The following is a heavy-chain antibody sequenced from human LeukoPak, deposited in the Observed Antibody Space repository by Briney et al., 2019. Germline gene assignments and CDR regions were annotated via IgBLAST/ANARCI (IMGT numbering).Heavy chain of an antibody. CDR2: IIPIFGTA. D-gene: IGHD2-2*01. J-gene: IGHJ5*02. Sequence: GASVKVSCKASGYTFTGYYMHWVRQAPGQGLEWMGGIIPIFGTANYAQKFQGRVTITADKSTSTAYMELSSLRSEDTAVYYCARDVIVVVPAAIGWFDPWGQGTLVTVSS. CDR1: GYTFTGYY. CDR3: ARDVIVVVPAAIGWFDP. V-gene: IGHV1-69*06.